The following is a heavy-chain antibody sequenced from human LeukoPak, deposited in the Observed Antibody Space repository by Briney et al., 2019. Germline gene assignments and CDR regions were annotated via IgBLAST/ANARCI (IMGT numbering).Heavy chain of an antibody. Sequence: GPSLRLSCVAAGFTFGNYAMSWVSHDPGKGLQWVSQISGTGGATWYAGFARDRFTISRDNSKKTLYLQMSGLRVEDTAMYYCVKDPRDTYGTNWFVSWGQGTLLIVSS. D-gene: IGHD2-21*01. V-gene: IGHV3-23*01. CDR3: VKDPRDTYGTNWFVS. CDR2: ISGTGGAT. CDR1: GFTFGNYA. J-gene: IGHJ5*01.